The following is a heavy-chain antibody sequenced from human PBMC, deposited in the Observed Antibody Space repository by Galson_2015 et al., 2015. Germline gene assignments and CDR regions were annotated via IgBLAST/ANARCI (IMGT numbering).Heavy chain of an antibody. CDR3: ARGDIVVVVAARGRADPDGMDV. Sequence: SVKVSCKASGGTFSSYAISWVRQAPGQGLEWMGGIIPIFGTANYAQKFQGRVTITADESTSTAYMELSSLRSEDTAVYYCARGDIVVVVAARGRADPDGMDVWGQGTTVTVSS. V-gene: IGHV1-69*13. CDR1: GGTFSSYA. J-gene: IGHJ6*02. CDR2: IIPIFGTA. D-gene: IGHD2-15*01.